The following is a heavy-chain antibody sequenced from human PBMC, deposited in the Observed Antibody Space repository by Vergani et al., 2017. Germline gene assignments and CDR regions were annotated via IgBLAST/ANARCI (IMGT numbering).Heavy chain of an antibody. CDR2: MNPNSGNT. CDR1: GYTFTSYD. CDR3: ATFRRITIFGVVISYYYGMDV. J-gene: IGHJ6*02. V-gene: IGHV1-8*01. Sequence: QVQLVQSGAEVKKPGASVKVSCKASGYTFTSYDINWVRQATGQGLEWMGWMNPNSGNTGYAQKFQGRVTMTEDTSTDTAYMELSSLRSEDTAVYYCATFRRITIFGVVISYYYGMDVWGQGTTVTVSS. D-gene: IGHD3-3*01.